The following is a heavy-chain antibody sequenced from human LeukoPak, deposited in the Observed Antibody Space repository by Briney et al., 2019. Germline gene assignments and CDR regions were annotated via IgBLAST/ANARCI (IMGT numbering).Heavy chain of an antibody. V-gene: IGHV3-7*01. CDR3: ARHIVGEQNFDY. D-gene: IGHD3-16*02. CDR2: IKDDGSAQ. Sequence: GGSLRLPCAASGFTFGAYWMSWFRQAPGKGPEWVASIKDDGSAQFYVDSLEGRFTISRDNAKNTLYLQMDTMRVEDTAVYYCARHIVGEQNFDYWSQGTLVTVS. CDR1: GFTFGAYW. J-gene: IGHJ4*02.